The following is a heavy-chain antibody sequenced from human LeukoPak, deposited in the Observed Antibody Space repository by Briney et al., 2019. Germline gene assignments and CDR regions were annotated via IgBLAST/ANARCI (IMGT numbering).Heavy chain of an antibody. V-gene: IGHV3-64D*06. J-gene: IGHJ4*02. CDR1: GFTFSYFV. Sequence: GGALRHSCSAPGFTFSYFVMHWGRQTPGKGREYVSAISSNGGSTYYADSVKGRFTISRDNSKNTLYLQMSSLRAVDTAVYYCVKVVGCSGGTCYYFDYWGQGTLVTVCS. CDR3: VKVVGCSGGTCYYFDY. D-gene: IGHD2-15*01. CDR2: ISSNGGST.